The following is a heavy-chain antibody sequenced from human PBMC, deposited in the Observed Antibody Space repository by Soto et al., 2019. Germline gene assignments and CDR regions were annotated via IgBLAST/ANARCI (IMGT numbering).Heavy chain of an antibody. Sequence: SVKVSGKASGFTFTSSAMQWVRQARGQRLEWIGWIVVGSGNTNYAQKFQERVTITRDMSTSTAYMELSSLRSEDTAVYYCAARELESHSSCWYSQYYFAYWGQGTLVTVS. V-gene: IGHV1-58*02. D-gene: IGHD6-13*01. CDR3: AARELESHSSCWYSQYYFAY. J-gene: IGHJ4*02. CDR2: IVVGSGNT. CDR1: GFTFTSSA.